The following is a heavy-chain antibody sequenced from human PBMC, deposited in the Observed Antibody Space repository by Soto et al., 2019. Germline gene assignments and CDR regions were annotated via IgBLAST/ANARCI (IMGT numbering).Heavy chain of an antibody. V-gene: IGHV4-61*01. D-gene: IGHD1-20*01. CDR2: IYYSGST. CDR1: GGSVSSGSYY. CDR3: ARDSIYNWNPYYYGMDV. Sequence: QVQLQESGPGLVKPSETLSLTCTVSGGSVSSGSYYWSWIRQPPGKGLEWIGYIYYSGSTNYNPSLKSRVPISVETSKNQFSLKLSSVTAADTAVYYCARDSIYNWNPYYYGMDVWGQGTTVTVSS. J-gene: IGHJ6*02.